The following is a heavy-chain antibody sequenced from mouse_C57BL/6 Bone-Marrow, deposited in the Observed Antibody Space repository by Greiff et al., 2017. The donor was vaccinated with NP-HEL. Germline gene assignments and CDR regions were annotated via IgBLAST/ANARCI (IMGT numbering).Heavy chain of an antibody. CDR1: GYTFTDYY. CDR3: AISGYYGYYFDY. CDR2: IFPGSGGP. D-gene: IGHD1-1*01. V-gene: IGHV1-75*01. Sequence: VQLQQSGPELVKPGASVKISCKASGYTFTDYYINWVKQRPGQGLEWIGWIFPGSGGPYYNEKFKGKATLTVDKSSITAYMLLSSLTSEDSAVYFCAISGYYGYYFDYWGQGTTLTVSS. J-gene: IGHJ2*01.